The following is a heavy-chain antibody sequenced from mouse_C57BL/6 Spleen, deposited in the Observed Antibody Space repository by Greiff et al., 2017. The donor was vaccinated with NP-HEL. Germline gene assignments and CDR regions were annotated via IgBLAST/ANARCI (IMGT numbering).Heavy chain of an antibody. CDR1: GFTFSSYG. CDR3: ARMARTIN. J-gene: IGHJ2*01. V-gene: IGHV5-6-3*01. Sequence: EVQLVESGGGLVQPGGSLKLSCAASGFTFSSYGMSWVRQTPDKRLELVATINSNGGSTYYPDSGKGRFTISRDNAKNTLYLQISSLKSEETAMYYCARMARTINWGQGTTLTVSS. CDR2: INSNGGST.